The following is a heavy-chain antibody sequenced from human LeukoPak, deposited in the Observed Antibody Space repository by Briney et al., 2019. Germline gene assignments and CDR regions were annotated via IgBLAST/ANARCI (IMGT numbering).Heavy chain of an antibody. CDR1: GGTFSSYA. Sequence: SVKVSCKASGGTFSSYAISWERQAPGQGLEWMGGIIPIFGTANYAQKFQGRVTITADESTSTAYMELSSLRSEDTAVYYCARVYNWNPDAFDIWGQGTMVTVSS. CDR2: IIPIFGTA. J-gene: IGHJ3*02. V-gene: IGHV1-69*13. D-gene: IGHD1-20*01. CDR3: ARVYNWNPDAFDI.